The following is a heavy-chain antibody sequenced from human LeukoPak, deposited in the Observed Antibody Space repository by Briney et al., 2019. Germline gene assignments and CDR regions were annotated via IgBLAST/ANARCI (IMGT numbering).Heavy chain of an antibody. CDR3: AVLRLDLLGFEP. J-gene: IGHJ5*02. CDR2: IYYSGST. Sequence: PSETLSLTCTVSGRSISSGDYYWSWIRQPPGKGLEWIGYIYYSGSTYYNPYLKSRVTISVDTSKNRFSLKLSSVTAADTAVYYCAVLRLDLLGFEPWGQGTLVTVSS. D-gene: IGHD2-8*01. CDR1: GRSISSGDYY. V-gene: IGHV4-30-4*01.